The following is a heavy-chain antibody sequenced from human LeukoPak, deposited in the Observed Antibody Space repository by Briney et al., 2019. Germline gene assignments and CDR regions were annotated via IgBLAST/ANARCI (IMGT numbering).Heavy chain of an antibody. J-gene: IGHJ2*01. D-gene: IGHD4-17*01. CDR1: SGSISSSSYY. V-gene: IGHV4-39*01. Sequence: PSETLSLTCTVSSGSISSSSYYWGWLRQPPGKGLEWIGSSYYSGSTYYNPSLKSRVTISVYTSKNQFSLKLSSVTAADTAVYFCARLVTINTVTTARYWYFDLWGRGTLVTVSS. CDR3: ARLVTINTVTTARYWYFDL. CDR2: SYYSGST.